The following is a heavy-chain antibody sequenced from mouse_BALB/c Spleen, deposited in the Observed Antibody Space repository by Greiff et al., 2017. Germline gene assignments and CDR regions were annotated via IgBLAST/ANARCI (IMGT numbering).Heavy chain of an antibody. CDR1: GFTFSSYG. Sequence: EVKLMESGGDLVKPGGSLKLSCAASGFTFSSYGMSWVRQTPDKRLEWVATISSGGSTYYPDSVKGRFTISRDNAKNTLYLQMSSLKSEDTAMYYCARGSLDGYYGVWGAGTTVTVSS. CDR3: ARGSLDGYYGV. V-gene: IGHV5-6*02. CDR2: ISSGGST. D-gene: IGHD2-3*01. J-gene: IGHJ1*01.